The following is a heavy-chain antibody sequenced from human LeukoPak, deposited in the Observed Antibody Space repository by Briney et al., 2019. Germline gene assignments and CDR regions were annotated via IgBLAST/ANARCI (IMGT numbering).Heavy chain of an antibody. V-gene: IGHV3-21*01. D-gene: IGHD2-2*01. CDR2: ISSRSSYI. J-gene: IGHJ4*02. CDR3: PRGSSTHGEYYFDH. CDR1: GFTFSSYS. Sequence: PGGSLRRSCAASGFTFSSYSMNWVRQAPGKGLQWVSSISSRSSYIYYADSVKGRFTISRDNAKNSLYLQMNSLRAEDTAVYYCPRGSSTHGEYYFDHWGQGTLVTVSS.